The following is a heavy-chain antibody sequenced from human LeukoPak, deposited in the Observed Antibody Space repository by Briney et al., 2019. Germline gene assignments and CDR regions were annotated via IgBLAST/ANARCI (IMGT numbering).Heavy chain of an antibody. D-gene: IGHD2-21*02. J-gene: IGHJ4*02. V-gene: IGHV3-23*01. CDR2: ISGSGGST. CDR3: AKDHDYCGGDCYQIEAVDY. CDR1: GFTFSSYA. Sequence: GGSLRLSCAASGFTFSSYAMSWLRQAPGKGLEWVSAISGSGGSTYYADSVKGRFTISRDNSKNTLYLQMNSLRAEDTAVYYCAKDHDYCGGDCYQIEAVDYWGQGTLVTVSS.